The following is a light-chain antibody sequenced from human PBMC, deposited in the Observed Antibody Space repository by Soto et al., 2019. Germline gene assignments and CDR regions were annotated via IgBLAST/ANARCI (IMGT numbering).Light chain of an antibody. V-gene: IGKV3-20*01. Sequence: EIVLTQSPGTLSFSPREKITLSCKANHSVSSSSLAWYQQRPGQAPRLLISGASSRATVIPDWFSGSGSGTDFTLTISRLEPEDFAVYYCQQYGNSPLTFGGGTKVDIK. CDR1: HSVSSSS. CDR3: QQYGNSPLT. J-gene: IGKJ4*01. CDR2: GAS.